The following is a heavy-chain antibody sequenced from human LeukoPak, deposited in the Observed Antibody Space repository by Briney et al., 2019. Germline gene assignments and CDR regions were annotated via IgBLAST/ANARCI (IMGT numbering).Heavy chain of an antibody. J-gene: IGHJ6*02. CDR2: INHSGST. CDR3: ANPGIAAAGSGMDV. Sequence: PSETLSLTCAVYGGSFSGYYWSWIRQPPGKGLEWIGEINHSGSTNYNPSLKSRVTISVDTSKNQFSLKLSSVTAADTAVYYCANPGIAAAGSGMDVWGQGTTVTVSS. D-gene: IGHD6-13*01. V-gene: IGHV4-34*01. CDR1: GGSFSGYY.